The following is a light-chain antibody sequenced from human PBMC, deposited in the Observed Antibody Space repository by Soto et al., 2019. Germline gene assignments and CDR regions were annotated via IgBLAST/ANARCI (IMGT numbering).Light chain of an antibody. Sequence: AIQMTQPPSSLSASVGDRVTITCRASQGIGNDLGWYQEKPGKAPNLLIYAASNLQSGVPSRFSGSGSCTDLPLTIISLQPEDFATYYRLQDYNCPWTFGQGTKVEIK. CDR2: AAS. CDR1: QGIGND. J-gene: IGKJ1*01. V-gene: IGKV1-6*01. CDR3: LQDYNCPWT.